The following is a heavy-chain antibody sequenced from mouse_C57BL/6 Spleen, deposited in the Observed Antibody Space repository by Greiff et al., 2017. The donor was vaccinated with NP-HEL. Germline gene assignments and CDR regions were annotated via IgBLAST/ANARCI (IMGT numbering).Heavy chain of an antibody. CDR3: ATGLRPYAMDY. CDR1: GYTFTDYN. Sequence: VQLQQSGPELVKPGASVKMSCKASGYTFTDYNLHWVKQSHGKSLEWIGYINPNNGGTSYNQKVKGKATLTVNKSSSTAYMELRSLTSEDSAVYYCATGLRPYAMDYWGQGTSVTVSS. CDR2: INPNNGGT. D-gene: IGHD2-4*01. J-gene: IGHJ4*01. V-gene: IGHV1-22*01.